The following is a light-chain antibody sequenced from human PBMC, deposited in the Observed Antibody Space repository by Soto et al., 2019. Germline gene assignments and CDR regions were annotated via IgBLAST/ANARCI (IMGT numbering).Light chain of an antibody. CDR1: XXAVTSDYH. V-gene: IGLV7-43*01. J-gene: IGLJ1*01. Sequence: QAVVTQEPSLTVSPGGTVTLTCGXXXXAVTSDYHPNWFQQKPGQAPRSLIHTTNKKHSWTPARFSGSLVGGKAALTLSGVQPEDEAEYYCLLYYGGAYVFGTGTKVTVL. CDR2: TTN. CDR3: LLYYGGAYV.